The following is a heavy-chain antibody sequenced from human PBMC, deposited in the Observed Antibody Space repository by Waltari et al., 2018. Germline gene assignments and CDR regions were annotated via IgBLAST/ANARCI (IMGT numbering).Heavy chain of an antibody. CDR1: GFAFNYAW. V-gene: IGHV3-15*01. CDR2: IKSEIHGWTT. Sequence: QVVASGGGFVKPGGSLTLSCEVSGFAFNYAWMSWVRQAPGKGLEWVGRIKSEIHGWTTDYAAFAKDRFTISRDDSRSTMFLQMHSLKSEDTAVYFCATMDSQFQFFDFWGQGTLVTVSS. J-gene: IGHJ4*02. D-gene: IGHD2-21*01. CDR3: ATMDSQFQFFDF.